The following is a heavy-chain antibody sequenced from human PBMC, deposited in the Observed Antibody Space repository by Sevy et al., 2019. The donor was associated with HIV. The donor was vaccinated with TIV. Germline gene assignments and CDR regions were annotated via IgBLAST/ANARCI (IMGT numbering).Heavy chain of an antibody. Sequence: GGSLRLSCAASGFTFSSNWMTWVRQAPGKGLEWVANVKQDMSEKYYADSVKGRFTMSRDNAKNSLFLQMNSLRAEDTAVYYCARAQQVTMLVVIGGLYFDLWGQGTLVTVSS. CDR2: VKQDMSEK. CDR1: GFTFSSNW. V-gene: IGHV3-7*01. CDR3: ARAQQVTMLVVIGGLYFDL. D-gene: IGHD3-3*01. J-gene: IGHJ4*02.